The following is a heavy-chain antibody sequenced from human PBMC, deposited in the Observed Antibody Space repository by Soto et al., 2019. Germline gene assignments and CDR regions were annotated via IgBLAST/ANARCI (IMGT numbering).Heavy chain of an antibody. CDR2: VHFSGST. V-gene: IGHV4-59*01. J-gene: IGHJ4*01. Sequence: SETLPVTCDVSCVSISEDHWSWVRQAPGKGLEWVGYVHFSGSTTYNPSLAPRLNISFDMSKSQVYLQLTSVTAADTAVYYCARFGAAAAHDDNWGRGVLVTVS. CDR3: ARFGAAAAHDDN. CDR1: CVSISEDH. D-gene: IGHD6-13*01.